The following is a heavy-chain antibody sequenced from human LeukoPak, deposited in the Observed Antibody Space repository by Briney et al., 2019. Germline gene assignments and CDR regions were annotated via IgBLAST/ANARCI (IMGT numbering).Heavy chain of an antibody. D-gene: IGHD6-6*01. CDR2: TYYRSKWYN. CDR1: VDSLSSNSAA. CDR3: ARGIAARPNWFDP. J-gene: IGHJ5*02. Sequence: SQTLSLPCAISVDSLSSNSAAWNWVRQSPSRGLGWLGRTYYRSKWYNDYAVSVKSRITINPDTSKNQFSLQLNSVTPEDTAVYYCARGIAARPNWFDPWGQGTLVTVSS. V-gene: IGHV6-1*01.